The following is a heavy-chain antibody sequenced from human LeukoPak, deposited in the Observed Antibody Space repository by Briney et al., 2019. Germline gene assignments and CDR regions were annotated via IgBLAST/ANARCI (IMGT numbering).Heavy chain of an antibody. Sequence: GGSLRLSCAASGFTFSSYWMSWVRQAPGKGLEWVANIKQDGSEKYYVDSVKGRFTISRDNAKNSLYLQMNSLRAEDTAVYYCARPAPYSSSWHGADAFDIWGQGTMVTVPS. D-gene: IGHD6-13*01. CDR2: IKQDGSEK. CDR1: GFTFSSYW. J-gene: IGHJ3*02. CDR3: ARPAPYSSSWHGADAFDI. V-gene: IGHV3-7*01.